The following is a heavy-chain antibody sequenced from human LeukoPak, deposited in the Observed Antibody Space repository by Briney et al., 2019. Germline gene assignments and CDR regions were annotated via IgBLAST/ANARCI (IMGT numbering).Heavy chain of an antibody. J-gene: IGHJ4*02. V-gene: IGHV1-18*01. CDR2: ISAYNGNT. Sequence: ASVKVSCKASGYTFTSYGISWVRQAPGQGLEWMGWISAYNGNTNYAQKLQGRVTMTTDTSTSTAYMELRSLRSDDTAVYYCARDRCYDSSGYRDYWGQGTLVTVSS. D-gene: IGHD3-22*01. CDR1: GYTFTSYG. CDR3: ARDRCYDSSGYRDY.